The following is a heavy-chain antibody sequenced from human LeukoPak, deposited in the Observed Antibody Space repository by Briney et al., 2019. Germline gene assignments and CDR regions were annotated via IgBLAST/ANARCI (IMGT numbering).Heavy chain of an antibody. D-gene: IGHD3-22*01. J-gene: IGHJ4*02. CDR2: IIPIFGTA. Sequence: ASVKVSCKASGYTFTSYDINWVRQAPGQGLEWMGGIIPIFGTANYAQKFQGRVTITADKSTSTAYMELSSLRSEDTAVYYCARDEAMYYYDSSGYYDWGQGTLVTVSS. CDR3: ARDEAMYYYDSSGYYD. CDR1: GYTFTSYD. V-gene: IGHV1-69*06.